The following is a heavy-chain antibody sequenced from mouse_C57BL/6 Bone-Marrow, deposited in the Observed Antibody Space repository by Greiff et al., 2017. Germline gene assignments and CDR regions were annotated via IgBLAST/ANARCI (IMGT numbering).Heavy chain of an antibody. V-gene: IGHV2-5*01. CDR2: IWRGGST. J-gene: IGHJ3*01. CDR1: GFSLTSYG. CDR3: AKTRDYDYDWFAY. Sequence: VQLVESGPGLVQPSQSLSITCTVSGFSLTSYGVHWVRQSPGKGLEWLGVIWRGGSTDYNAAFMSRLSITKDNSKSQVFFKMNSLQADDTAIYYCAKTRDYDYDWFAYWGQGTLVTVSA. D-gene: IGHD2-4*01.